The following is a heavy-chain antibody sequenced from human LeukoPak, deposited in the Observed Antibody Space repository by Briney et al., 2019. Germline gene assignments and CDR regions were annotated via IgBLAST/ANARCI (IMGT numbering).Heavy chain of an antibody. V-gene: IGHV3-33*08. J-gene: IGHJ4*02. CDR2: IWYDGSNK. D-gene: IGHD3-22*01. CDR1: GFTFSSYW. CDR3: ARERVYDSSGFDY. Sequence: GGSLRLSCAASGFTFSSYWMSWVRQAPGKGLEWVAVIWYDGSNKYYADSVKGRFTISRDNSKNTLYLQMNSLRAEDTAVYYCARERVYDSSGFDYWGQGTLVTVSS.